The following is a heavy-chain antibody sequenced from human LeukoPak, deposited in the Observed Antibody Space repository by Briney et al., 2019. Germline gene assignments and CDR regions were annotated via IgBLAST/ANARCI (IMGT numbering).Heavy chain of an antibody. CDR1: GGSFSGYY. CDR3: ARGAKDDSSGYHYRNWYFDP. J-gene: IGHJ2*01. V-gene: IGHV4-34*01. CDR2: INHSGST. Sequence: PSETLSLTCAVYGGSFSGYYWSWIRQPPGKGLEWIGEINHSGSTNYNPSLKSRATISVDTTKNQFSLKLSSVTAADTAVYYCARGAKDDSSGYHYRNWYFDPWGRGTLVTVSS. D-gene: IGHD3-22*01.